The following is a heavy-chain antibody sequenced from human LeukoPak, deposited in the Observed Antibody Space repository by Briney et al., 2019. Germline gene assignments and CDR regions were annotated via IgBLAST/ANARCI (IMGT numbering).Heavy chain of an antibody. J-gene: IGHJ4*02. Sequence: GGSLRLSCAASGFTFSSYWMHWVRQTPGKGLVWVSRINSDGSITTYADSVKGRFTISRDNAKNSLYLQMNSLRAEDTAVYYCARVGLWFGETFDYWGQGTLVTVSS. CDR1: GFTFSSYW. V-gene: IGHV3-74*03. CDR3: ARVGLWFGETFDY. D-gene: IGHD3-10*01. CDR2: INSDGSIT.